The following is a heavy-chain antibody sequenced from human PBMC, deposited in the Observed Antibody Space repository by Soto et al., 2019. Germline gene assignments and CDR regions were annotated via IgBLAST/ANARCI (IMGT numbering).Heavy chain of an antibody. J-gene: IGHJ4*02. CDR1: GFTFSSYA. Sequence: GGSLRLSCAASGFTFSSYAMSWVRQAPGKGLEWVSAISGSGGSTYYADSVKGRFTISRDNSKNTLYLQMNSLRAEDTAVYYFACADNIAEAPNYWGQGTLVTVSS. CDR3: ACADNIAEAPNY. D-gene: IGHD1-1*01. CDR2: ISGSGGST. V-gene: IGHV3-23*01.